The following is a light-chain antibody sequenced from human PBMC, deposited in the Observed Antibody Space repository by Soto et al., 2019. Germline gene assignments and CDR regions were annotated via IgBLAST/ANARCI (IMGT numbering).Light chain of an antibody. V-gene: IGLV1-40*01. J-gene: IGLJ3*02. CDR3: QSFDSSLSGWV. CDR2: ANN. CDR1: TSNTGAGYD. Sequence: QAVVTQPPSVSGAPGQRVTISCTGSTSNTGAGYDVHWYRHLPGTAPKLLIYANNNRPSGVPDRFSGSKSGTSASLAITGLQAEDEAEYYCQSFDSSLSGWVFGGGTKLTVL.